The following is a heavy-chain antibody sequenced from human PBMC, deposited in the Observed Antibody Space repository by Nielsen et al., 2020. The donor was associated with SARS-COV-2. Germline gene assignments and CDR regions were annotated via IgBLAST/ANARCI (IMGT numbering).Heavy chain of an antibody. Sequence: GGSLRLSCAASGSSFRTYSMNWVRQAPGKGLEWLSYISASSNTIYYADSVKGRFTISRDNSKKTLYLQMNSLRAEDTAVYYCAKAGDVYNYGWYFDLWGRGTLVTVSS. V-gene: IGHV3-48*01. CDR1: GSSFRTYS. D-gene: IGHD5-24*01. CDR2: ISASSNTI. J-gene: IGHJ2*01. CDR3: AKAGDVYNYGWYFDL.